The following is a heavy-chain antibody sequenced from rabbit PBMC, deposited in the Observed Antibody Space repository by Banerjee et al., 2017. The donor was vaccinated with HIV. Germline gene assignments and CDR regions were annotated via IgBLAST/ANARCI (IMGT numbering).Heavy chain of an antibody. CDR1: GFTLSSSYY. Sequence: QEQLVESGGGLVQPEGSLTLTCKASGFTLSSSYYMCWVRQAPGKGLEWIGCIVAGSSGSTYDARWAKGRFTVSKTSSTTVTLQMTSLTAADTATYFCPTTPNYVYYFNLWGPGTLV. D-gene: IGHD5-1*01. V-gene: IGHV1S45*01. CDR2: IVAGSSGST. J-gene: IGHJ4*01. CDR3: PTTPNYVYYFNL.